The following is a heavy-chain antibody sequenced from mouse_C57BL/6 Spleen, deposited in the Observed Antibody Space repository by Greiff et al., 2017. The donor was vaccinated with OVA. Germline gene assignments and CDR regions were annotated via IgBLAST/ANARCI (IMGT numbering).Heavy chain of an antibody. CDR3: ARKDNYYGSTGYFDV. Sequence: EVQGVESGAELVRPGSSVKMSCKTSGYTFTSYGINWVKQRPGQGLEWIGYIYIGNGYTEYNEKFKGKATLTSDTSSSTAYMQLSSLTSEDSAIYFCARKDNYYGSTGYFDVWGTGTTVTVSS. V-gene: IGHV1-58*01. D-gene: IGHD1-1*01. CDR2: IYIGNGYT. CDR1: GYTFTSYG. J-gene: IGHJ1*03.